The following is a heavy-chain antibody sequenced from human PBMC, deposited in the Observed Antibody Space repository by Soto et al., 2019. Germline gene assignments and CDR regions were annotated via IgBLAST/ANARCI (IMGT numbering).Heavy chain of an antibody. CDR3: TRGRKVNDY. V-gene: IGHV1-18*01. Sequence: QVQLVQSGGVVKKPGASVKVSCKASGYTFSSYGISWVRQAPGQGLEWMGWISPFNANTNYAQNYQGRVTMTTDTSTSTAYMELRSLRSHDSAMYYCTRGRKVNDYWGQGTLVTVSS. J-gene: IGHJ4*02. D-gene: IGHD3-22*01. CDR2: ISPFNANT. CDR1: GYTFSSYG.